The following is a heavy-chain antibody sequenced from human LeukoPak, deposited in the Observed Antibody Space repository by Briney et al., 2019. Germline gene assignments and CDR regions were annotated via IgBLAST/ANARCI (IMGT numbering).Heavy chain of an antibody. CDR3: AIDTGAFNI. CDR2: INHRGST. V-gene: IGHV4-34*01. CDR1: GGSFSGYY. J-gene: IGHJ3*02. Sequence: SETLSLTCAVYGGSFSGYYWSWIRQPPGKGLEWIGEINHRGSTNYNPSLKSRVTVSLDTSKNQFSLKLSSVTAADTAMYYCAIDTGAFNIWGQGTMVTVSS.